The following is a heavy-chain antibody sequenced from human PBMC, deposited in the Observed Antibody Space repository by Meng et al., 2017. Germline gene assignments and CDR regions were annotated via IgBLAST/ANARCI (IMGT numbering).Heavy chain of an antibody. CDR1: ASTFSNYD. D-gene: IGHD2-8*02. V-gene: IGHV7-4-1*02. J-gene: IGHJ4*02. CDR3: ATTGGGFDY. Sequence: QVSLLQSGSELRKPGASVKVSCMTSASTFSNYDINWVRQAPGQGLEWMGWINTKTGNPTYAQGFTGRFVFSLDTSVSTAHLHISTLTPEDTAVYYCATTGGGFDYWGQGTLVTVSS. CDR2: INTKTGNP.